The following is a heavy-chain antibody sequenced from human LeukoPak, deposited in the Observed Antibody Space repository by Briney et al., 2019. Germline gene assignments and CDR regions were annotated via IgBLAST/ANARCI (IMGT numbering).Heavy chain of an antibody. D-gene: IGHD3-22*01. J-gene: IGHJ5*02. CDR1: GFTFSDYY. V-gene: IGHV3-11*01. CDR2: ISSSGSTI. Sequence: PGGSLRLSCAASGFTFSDYYMSCIRQAPGKGLEWVSYISSSGSTIYYADSVKGRFTISRDNAKNSLYLQMNSLRAEDTAVYYCARDRTYYYDSSGYLLFDPWGQGTLVTVSS. CDR3: ARDRTYYYDSSGYLLFDP.